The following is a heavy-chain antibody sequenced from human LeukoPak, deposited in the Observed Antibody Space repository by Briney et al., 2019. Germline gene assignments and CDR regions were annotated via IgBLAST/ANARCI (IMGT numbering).Heavy chain of an antibody. CDR1: GGSFSGYY. V-gene: IGHV4-34*01. J-gene: IGHJ5*02. D-gene: IGHD3-10*01. CDR2: INHSGST. CDR3: ARRRSFGRLNWFDP. Sequence: PSETLSLTCAVYGGSFSGYYWSWIRQPPGKGLEWIGEINHSGSTNYNPSLKSRVTISVDTSKNQFSLKLSSVTAADTAVYYCARRRSFGRLNWFDPWGQGTLVTVSS.